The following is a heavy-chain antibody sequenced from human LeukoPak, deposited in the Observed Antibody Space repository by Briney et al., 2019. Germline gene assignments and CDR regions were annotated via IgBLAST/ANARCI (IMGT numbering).Heavy chain of an antibody. V-gene: IGHV3-74*01. Sequence: GGSLRLSCAASGFTLNNYAMNWVRQAPGKGLEWVSRIASDGSSTTYADSVKGRFSISRDNAKNTLYLQMNSLRVEDTAVYYCARGRPHGNDYWGQGTLVTVSS. CDR1: GFTLNNYA. CDR2: IASDGSST. D-gene: IGHD4-23*01. J-gene: IGHJ4*02. CDR3: ARGRPHGNDY.